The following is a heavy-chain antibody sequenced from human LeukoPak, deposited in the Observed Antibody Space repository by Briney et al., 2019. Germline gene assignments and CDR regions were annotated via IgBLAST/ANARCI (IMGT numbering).Heavy chain of an antibody. Sequence: SETLSLTCTVSGGSIISGDYYWSWIRQPPGKGLEWIGYIYYSGSAYYNPSLKSRVIISVDTSKNQFSLNLSSVTAADTAVYYCASQWYHFDYWGQGTLVTVSS. CDR2: IYYSGSA. D-gene: IGHD2-15*01. CDR3: ASQWYHFDY. J-gene: IGHJ4*02. CDR1: GGSIISGDYY. V-gene: IGHV4-30-4*01.